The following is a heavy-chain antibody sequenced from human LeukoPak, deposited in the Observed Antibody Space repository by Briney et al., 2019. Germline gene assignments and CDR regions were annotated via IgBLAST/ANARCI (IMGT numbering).Heavy chain of an antibody. J-gene: IGHJ4*02. CDR2: ITASDGNT. V-gene: IGHV3-23*01. CDR3: AKVGHCSGSGCCYDH. CDR1: GFTFSSYA. D-gene: IGHD2-15*01. Sequence: GGSLRVSCAASGFTFSSYAMSWVRQAPGKGLEWVSAITASDGNTYYADSVKGRFTISRDNSKNTLFLQMNSLRGEDTAVYYCAKVGHCSGSGCCYDHWGQGTLVTVSS.